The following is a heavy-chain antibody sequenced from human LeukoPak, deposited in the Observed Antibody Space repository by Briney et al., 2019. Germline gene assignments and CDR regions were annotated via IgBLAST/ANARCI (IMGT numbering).Heavy chain of an antibody. CDR3: ARDRRGSASSWRNLYYFDY. CDR2: INPNSGGT. D-gene: IGHD6-13*01. Sequence: ASVKVSCKASGYTFTGYYTHWVRQAPGQGLEWMGRINPNSGGTNYAQKFQGRVTMTRDTSISTAYMELSRLRSDDTAVYYCARDRRGSASSWRNLYYFDYWGQGTLVTVSS. V-gene: IGHV1-2*06. J-gene: IGHJ4*02. CDR1: GYTFTGYY.